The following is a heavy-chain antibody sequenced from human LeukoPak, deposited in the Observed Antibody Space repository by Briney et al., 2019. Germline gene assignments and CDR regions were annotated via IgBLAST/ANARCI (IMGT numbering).Heavy chain of an antibody. J-gene: IGHJ4*02. CDR3: ARRTYYDPSGRFDS. D-gene: IGHD3-22*01. Sequence: SETLPLTCTVSGGSISSSNHFRGWIRQPPGKGLEWIGSVYYTEITYYNPSLKSRVTISVDTSKNHFSLKLSSVTAADTAVYYCARRTYYDPSGRFDSWGQGTLVTVSS. CDR2: VYYTEIT. CDR1: GGSISSSNHF. V-gene: IGHV4-39*01.